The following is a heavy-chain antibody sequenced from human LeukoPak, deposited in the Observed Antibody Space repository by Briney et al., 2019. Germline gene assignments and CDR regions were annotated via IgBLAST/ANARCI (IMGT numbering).Heavy chain of an antibody. CDR3: AKGAGSYGAPYYFDY. CDR1: GFTFSSYS. V-gene: IGHV3-21*04. Sequence: GGSLRLSCTASGFTFSSYSMNWVRQAPGKGLEWVSSISSSSSYIYYADSVKGRFTISRENAKNSLYLQMNSLRAEDMALYYCAKGAGSYGAPYYFDYWGQGTLVTVSS. J-gene: IGHJ4*02. CDR2: ISSSSSYI. D-gene: IGHD1-26*01.